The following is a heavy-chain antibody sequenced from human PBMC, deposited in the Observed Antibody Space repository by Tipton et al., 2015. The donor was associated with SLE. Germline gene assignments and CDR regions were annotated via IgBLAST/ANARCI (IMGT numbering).Heavy chain of an antibody. CDR3: ARLLYYYDSSGYLDY. CDR1: GGSFSGYA. D-gene: IGHD3-22*01. V-gene: IGHV4-59*08. Sequence: PGLVKPSETLSLTCGVSGGSFSGYAWSWIRQPPGKGLERIGYIYYREGTNYSPSLKSRVTISLDASKNQLSLKLSSVTAADTAVYYCARLLYYYDSSGYLDYWGQGTLVTVSS. J-gene: IGHJ4*02. CDR2: IYYREGT.